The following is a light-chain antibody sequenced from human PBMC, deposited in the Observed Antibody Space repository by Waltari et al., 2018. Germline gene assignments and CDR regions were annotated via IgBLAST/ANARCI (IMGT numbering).Light chain of an antibody. J-gene: IGLJ2*01. CDR3: TSYAGSHNWV. Sequence: QSALPQPPSASGSPGQSVTISCPGTSSDVGGYNYVSWYQHHPGKAPKLLISEVNKRPSGVPDRFSGSKSGNTASLTVSGLQADDEADYYCTSYAGSHNWVFGGGTKLTVL. CDR1: SSDVGGYNY. V-gene: IGLV2-8*01. CDR2: EVN.